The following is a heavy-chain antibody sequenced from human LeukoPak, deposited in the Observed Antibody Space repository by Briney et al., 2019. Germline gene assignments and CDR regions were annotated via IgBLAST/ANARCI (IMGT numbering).Heavy chain of an antibody. V-gene: IGHV3-49*04. CDR1: GFTFSDYA. CDR3: TRVGYCSSTSCHYFDY. CDR2: IRSKAYGGTT. D-gene: IGHD2-2*01. J-gene: IGHJ4*02. Sequence: GGSLRLSCTTSGFTFSDYAMSWVRQAPGKGLEWVGFIRSKAYGGTTEYAASVKGRFTISRDDSKSIAYLQMNSLKTEDTAVYYCTRVGYCSSTSCHYFDYWGQGTLVTVSS.